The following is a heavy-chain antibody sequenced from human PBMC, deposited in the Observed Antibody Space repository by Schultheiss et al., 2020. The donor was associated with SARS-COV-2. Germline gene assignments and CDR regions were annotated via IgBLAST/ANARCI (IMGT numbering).Heavy chain of an antibody. CDR1: GGSFSGYY. D-gene: IGHD2-2*01. CDR3: ARRLAECSSTTCQDTWFDP. V-gene: IGHV4-59*01. Sequence: SQTLSLTCAVYGGSFSGYYWSWIRQPPGKGLEWIGYSYYTGSTHYNPSLKSRVAISVDTSKNQFSLKLSSVTAADTAVYYCARRLAECSSTTCQDTWFDPWGQGTLVTVSS. J-gene: IGHJ5*02. CDR2: SYYTGST.